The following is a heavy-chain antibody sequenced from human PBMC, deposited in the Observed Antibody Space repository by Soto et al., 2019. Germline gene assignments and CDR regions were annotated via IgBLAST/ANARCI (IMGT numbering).Heavy chain of an antibody. D-gene: IGHD4-17*01. CDR3: ARDRVTTRYYYYGMDV. J-gene: IGHJ6*02. Sequence: QVQLQESGPGLVKPSQTLSLTCTVSGGSISSGGYYWSWIRQHPGKGLEWIGYIYYSGSTYYNPCLKSRVTISVDTSKDQFSLKLSSVTAADTAVYYCARDRVTTRYYYYGMDVWGQGTTVTVSS. CDR1: GGSISSGGYY. CDR2: IYYSGST. V-gene: IGHV4-31*03.